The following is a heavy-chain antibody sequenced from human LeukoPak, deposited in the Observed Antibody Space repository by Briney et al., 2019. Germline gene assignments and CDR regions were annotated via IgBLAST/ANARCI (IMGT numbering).Heavy chain of an antibody. D-gene: IGHD6-13*01. Sequence: ASVKVSCKASGYTFTSYYLYWVRQAPGQGLEWMGLINPSGGSTSYAQKFQGRVTMTRDTSTSTVYMDLSSLRSEDTAVYYCARYLLAAAGPSDAFDIWGQGTMVTVSS. CDR1: GYTFTSYY. CDR3: ARYLLAAAGPSDAFDI. J-gene: IGHJ3*02. V-gene: IGHV1-46*01. CDR2: INPSGGST.